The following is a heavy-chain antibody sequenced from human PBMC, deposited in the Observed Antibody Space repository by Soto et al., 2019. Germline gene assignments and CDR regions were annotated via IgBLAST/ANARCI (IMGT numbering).Heavy chain of an antibody. Sequence: GGSLRLSCAASGFTFDDYAMHWVRHAPGKGLEWVSGISWNSGSIGYADSVKGRFTISRDNAKNSLYLQMNSLRAEDTALYYCAKDIVVVPAAMDTAYFDYWGQGTLVTVSS. D-gene: IGHD2-2*01. CDR3: AKDIVVVPAAMDTAYFDY. CDR2: ISWNSGSI. J-gene: IGHJ4*02. CDR1: GFTFDDYA. V-gene: IGHV3-9*01.